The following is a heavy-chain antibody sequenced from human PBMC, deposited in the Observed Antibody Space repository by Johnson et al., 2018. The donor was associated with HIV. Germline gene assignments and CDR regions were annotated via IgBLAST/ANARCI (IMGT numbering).Heavy chain of an antibody. V-gene: IGHV3-66*03. D-gene: IGHD3-3*01. CDR3: ARSYYDFAPIGPAFDL. Sequence: VKLVESGGGLIQPGGSLRLSCAASGFTVSSNYMTWVRQAPGKGLEWVSLLYSGGSTYYADSVKGRFTISRDNSKNTLYLQMNSLRPEDTAVYYCARSYYDFAPIGPAFDLWGQGTMVTVS. J-gene: IGHJ3*01. CDR2: LYSGGST. CDR1: GFTVSSNY.